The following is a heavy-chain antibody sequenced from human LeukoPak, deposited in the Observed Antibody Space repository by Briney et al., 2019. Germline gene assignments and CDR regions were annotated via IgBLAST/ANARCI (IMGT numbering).Heavy chain of an antibody. CDR3: ARASYSGGWYEFYYYYYMDV. J-gene: IGHJ6*03. CDR1: GFSFDDYG. D-gene: IGHD6-19*01. V-gene: IGHV3-21*01. CDR2: ISSSSSYI. Sequence: PGGSLRLSCAASGFSFDDYGMSWVRQAPGKGLEWVSSISSSSSYIYYADSVKGRFTISRDNAKNSLYLQMNSLRAEDTAVYYCARASYSGGWYEFYYYYYMDVWGKGTTVTISS.